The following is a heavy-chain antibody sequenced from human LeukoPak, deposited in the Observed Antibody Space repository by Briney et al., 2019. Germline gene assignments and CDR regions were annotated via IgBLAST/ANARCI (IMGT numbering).Heavy chain of an antibody. CDR2: ITGSSSLI. V-gene: IGHV3-48*04. Sequence: GGSLRLSCAASGFTFSSHSVNWVRQAPGKGLEWLSYITGSSSLIYYADSVKGRFTTSRDNAKNSEYLHMNSLRVEDTAVYYCARVGLLHYPMDYWGRGTLLTVSS. J-gene: IGHJ4*02. D-gene: IGHD1-26*01. CDR3: ARVGLLHYPMDY. CDR1: GFTFSSHS.